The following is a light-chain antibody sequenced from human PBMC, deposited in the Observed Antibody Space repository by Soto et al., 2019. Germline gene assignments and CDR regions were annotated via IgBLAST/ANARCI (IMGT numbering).Light chain of an antibody. CDR1: QGVSSSY. V-gene: IGKV3-15*01. CDR2: GAS. CDR3: QQYNNWPRT. Sequence: EIVLTQSPATLSFSPGERATLSCRASQGVSSSYLAWYQQKPGQAPRLLIYGASTRATGIPARFSGSGSGTEFTLTISSLQSEDFAVYYCQQYNNWPRTFGQGTKVDIK. J-gene: IGKJ1*01.